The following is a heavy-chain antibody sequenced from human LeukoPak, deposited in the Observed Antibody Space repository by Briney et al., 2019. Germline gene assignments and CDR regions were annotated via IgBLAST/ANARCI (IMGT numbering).Heavy chain of an antibody. D-gene: IGHD3-3*01. J-gene: IGHJ4*02. CDR2: ISGSGGST. V-gene: IGHV3-23*01. Sequence: GGSLRLSCAASGFSFSSYAMSWVRQAPGKGLEWVSAISGSGGSTYYADSVKGRFTISRDNSKNTLYLQMNSLRAEDTAVYYCAKDPTATIFGVVITYYFDYWGQGTLVTVSS. CDR1: GFSFSSYA. CDR3: AKDPTATIFGVVITYYFDY.